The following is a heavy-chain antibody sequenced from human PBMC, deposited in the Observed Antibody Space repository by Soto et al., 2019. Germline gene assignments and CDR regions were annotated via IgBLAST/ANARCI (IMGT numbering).Heavy chain of an antibody. V-gene: IGHV3-30*18. CDR3: ANSPMTTVTTIDY. CDR1: GFTFSSYG. J-gene: IGHJ4*02. CDR2: ISYDGSNK. Sequence: QVQLVESGGGVVQPGRSLRLSCAASGFTFSSYGMHWVRQAPGKGLEWVAVISYDGSNKYYADSVKGRFTISRDNSKNTLYLQMNSLRAEDTAVYYCANSPMTTVTTIDYWGQGTLVTVSS. D-gene: IGHD4-4*01.